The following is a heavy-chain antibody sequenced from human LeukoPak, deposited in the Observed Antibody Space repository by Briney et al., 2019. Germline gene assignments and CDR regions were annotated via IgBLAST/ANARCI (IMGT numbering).Heavy chain of an antibody. CDR2: INSDGSST. CDR3: ARVGATNYDY. CDR1: GFTFSSYW. V-gene: IGHV3-74*01. D-gene: IGHD1-26*01. Sequence: GGSLRLSCAASGFTFSSYWIHSVRQAPGKGLGWVSRINSDGSSTSYADSVKGRFTISRDNAKNTLYLQMNSLRAEDTAVYYCARVGATNYDYWGEGALVTVSS. J-gene: IGHJ4*02.